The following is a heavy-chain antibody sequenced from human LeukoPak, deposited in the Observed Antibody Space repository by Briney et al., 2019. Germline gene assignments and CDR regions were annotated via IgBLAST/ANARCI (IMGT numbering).Heavy chain of an antibody. CDR1: GFTFTSYG. Sequence: GGPLRLSCAASGFTFTSYGMQWVRHARGKGLEWVAVISYDGSQKFYADSVKGRFTTSRDNSNNTVYLQMDSLRAEDTAVYYCARDIGKVATVRRGFDYWGQGTLVTVSS. J-gene: IGHJ4*02. CDR3: ARDIGKVATVRRGFDY. CDR2: ISYDGSQK. V-gene: IGHV3-33*01. D-gene: IGHD5-12*01.